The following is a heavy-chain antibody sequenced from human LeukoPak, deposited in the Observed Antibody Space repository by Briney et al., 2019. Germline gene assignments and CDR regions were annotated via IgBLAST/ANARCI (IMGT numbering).Heavy chain of an antibody. D-gene: IGHD3-16*01. Sequence: GRSLRLSCAASGFTFSSYGMHGVRKAPGKGLEGVAVIWYDGSKKYYADSVKGRFTISRDNSKNTLYLQMNSPRAEDTAVYYCASGGPQDYWGQGTLVTVSS. CDR1: GFTFSSYG. CDR2: IWYDGSKK. J-gene: IGHJ4*02. CDR3: ASGGPQDY. V-gene: IGHV3-33*01.